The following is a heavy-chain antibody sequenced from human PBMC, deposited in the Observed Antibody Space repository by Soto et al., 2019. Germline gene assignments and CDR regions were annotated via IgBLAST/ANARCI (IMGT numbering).Heavy chain of an antibody. CDR2: ISASNGNT. CDR3: AREVCGYSYGYADY. Sequence: ASVKVSCKASGYTFTSYGFSWVRQAPGQGLEWMGWISASNGNTNYAQKLQGRVTMTTDTSTSTAYMELRSLRSDDTAVYYCAREVCGYSYGYADYWGQGTLVTVSS. D-gene: IGHD5-18*01. V-gene: IGHV1-18*01. CDR1: GYTFTSYG. J-gene: IGHJ4*02.